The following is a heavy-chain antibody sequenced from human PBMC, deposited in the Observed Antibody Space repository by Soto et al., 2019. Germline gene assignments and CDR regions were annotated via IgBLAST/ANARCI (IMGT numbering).Heavy chain of an antibody. V-gene: IGHV4-39*01. CDR3: ARQTIFGVVPMSYFDY. CDR1: GGSISSSSYY. J-gene: IGHJ4*02. Sequence: SETLSLTCTVSGGSISSSSYYWGWIRQPPGKGLEWIGSIYYSGSTHYNPSLKSRVTISVDTSKNQFSLKLSSVTAADTAVYYCARQTIFGVVPMSYFDYWGQGTLVTVSS. CDR2: IYYSGST. D-gene: IGHD3-3*01.